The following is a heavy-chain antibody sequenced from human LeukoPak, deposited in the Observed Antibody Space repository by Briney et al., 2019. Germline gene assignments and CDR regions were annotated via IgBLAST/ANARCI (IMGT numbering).Heavy chain of an antibody. CDR1: GGSFSSYY. CDR3: ARGGSGYDSFYYYGMDV. Sequence: TSETLSLTCTVSGGSFSSYYWSWIRQPPGKGLEWIGYISYSGSTNYNPSLKSRVTMSVDTSKNQFSLKLSSVTAADTAVYYCARGGSGYDSFYYYGMDVWGQGTTVTVSS. D-gene: IGHD5-12*01. V-gene: IGHV4-59*01. J-gene: IGHJ6*02. CDR2: ISYSGST.